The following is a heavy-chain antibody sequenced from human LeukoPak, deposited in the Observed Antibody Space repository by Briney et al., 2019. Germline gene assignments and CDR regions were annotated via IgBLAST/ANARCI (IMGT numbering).Heavy chain of an antibody. J-gene: IGHJ4*02. V-gene: IGHV3-7*01. D-gene: IGHD3-16*02. CDR2: IKQDGSEK. CDR3: ARVGGRYSPLGY. Sequence: GRSLRLSCAASGFTFSSYAMHWVRQAPGKGLEWVANIKQDGSEKYYVDSVKGRFTIFRDNDKNSLFLQMTSLRAEDTAVYYCARVGGRYSPLGYWGQGTLVTVSS. CDR1: GFTFSSYA.